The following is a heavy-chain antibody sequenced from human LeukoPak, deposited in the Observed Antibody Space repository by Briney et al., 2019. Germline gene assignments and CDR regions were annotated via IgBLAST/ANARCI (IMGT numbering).Heavy chain of an antibody. V-gene: IGHV1-3*01. J-gene: IGHJ6*02. CDR1: GYTFTSYA. CDR2: INAGNGNT. D-gene: IGHD3-3*01. CDR3: AVSSWSGYYSYYYYGMDV. Sequence: ASVKVSCKASGYTFTSYAMHWVRQAPGQRLEWMGWINAGNGNTKYSQKFQGRVTITRDTSASTAYMELSSLRSEDTAVYYCAVSSWSGYYSYYYYGMDVWGQGTTVTVSS.